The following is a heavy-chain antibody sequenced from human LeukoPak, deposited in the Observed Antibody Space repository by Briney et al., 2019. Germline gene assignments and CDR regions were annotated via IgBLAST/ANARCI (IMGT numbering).Heavy chain of an antibody. J-gene: IGHJ4*02. D-gene: IGHD6-13*01. Sequence: SETLSLTCAVYGGSFSGYYWSWIRQPPGKGLEWIGEINYSGSTNYNPSLKSRVTISVDTSKNQFSLKLSSVTAADTAVYYCARGRSQGIAAAGTIDYWGQGTLVTVSS. CDR3: ARGRSQGIAAAGTIDY. V-gene: IGHV4-34*01. CDR2: INYSGST. CDR1: GGSFSGYY.